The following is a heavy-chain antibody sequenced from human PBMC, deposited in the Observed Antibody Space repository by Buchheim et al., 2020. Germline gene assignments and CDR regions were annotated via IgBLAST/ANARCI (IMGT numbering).Heavy chain of an antibody. D-gene: IGHD1-14*01. J-gene: IGHJ6*04. V-gene: IGHV3-23*01. CDR3: ARGISGLDV. CDR1: GFTFSNNG. Sequence: EVLLLESGGGLVQPGESLRLACAASGFTFSNNGMTWVRQAPGKGLEWVSGIGAGGGSTYYADSVKGRFTISRDNSRNKLYLQMNSLGAEDTAVYYCARGISGLDVWGKGTT. CDR2: IGAGGGST.